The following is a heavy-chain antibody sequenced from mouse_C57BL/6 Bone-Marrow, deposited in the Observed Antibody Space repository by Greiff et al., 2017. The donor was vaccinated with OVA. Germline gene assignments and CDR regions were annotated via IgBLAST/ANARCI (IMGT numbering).Heavy chain of an antibody. CDR3: ASYYYGSSDY. CDR2: IDPSDSYT. Sequence: VKLQQPGAELVRPGTSVKLSCKASGYTFTSYWMHWVKQRPGQGLEWIGVIDPSDSYTNYNQKFKGKATLTVDTSSSTAYMQLSSLTSEDSAVYYCASYYYGSSDYWGQGTTLTVSS. CDR1: GYTFTSYW. V-gene: IGHV1-59*01. D-gene: IGHD1-1*01. J-gene: IGHJ2*01.